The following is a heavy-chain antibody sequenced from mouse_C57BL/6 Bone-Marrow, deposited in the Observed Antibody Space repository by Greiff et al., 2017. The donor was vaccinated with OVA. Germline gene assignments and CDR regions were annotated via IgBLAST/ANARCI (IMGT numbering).Heavy chain of an antibody. CDR3: ARDYFCWYFDV. V-gene: IGHV1-81*01. J-gene: IGHJ1*03. D-gene: IGHD1-1*02. CDR1: GYTFTSYG. CDR2: IYPRSGNT. Sequence: QVQLQQSGAELARPGASVKLSCTASGYTFTSYGISWVKQRTGQGLEWIGEIYPRSGNTYYNEKFKGKATLTADKSSNTAYMGLRSLTSEDSAVYFCARDYFCWYFDVWGTGTTVTVTS.